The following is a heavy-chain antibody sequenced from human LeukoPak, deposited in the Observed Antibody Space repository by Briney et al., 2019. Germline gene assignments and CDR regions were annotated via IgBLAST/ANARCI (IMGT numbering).Heavy chain of an antibody. CDR3: ASALIAYGSGSYPFDY. CDR2: INSDGSST. J-gene: IGHJ4*02. V-gene: IGHV3-74*01. Sequence: GESLRLSCAASGFTFSSYWMHWVRQAPGKGLVWVSRINSDGSSTSYADSVKGRFTISRDNAKNTLYLQMNSLRAEDTAVYYCASALIAYGSGSYPFDYWGQGTLVTVSS. D-gene: IGHD3-10*01. CDR1: GFTFSSYW.